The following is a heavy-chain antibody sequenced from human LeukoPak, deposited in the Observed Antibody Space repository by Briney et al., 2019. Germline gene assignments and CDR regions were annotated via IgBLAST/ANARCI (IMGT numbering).Heavy chain of an antibody. V-gene: IGHV3-23*01. J-gene: IGHJ4*02. Sequence: GGSLRLSCAASGFTFSSYAMSWVRQAPGKGLEWVSAISGSGGSTYYADSVKGRFTISRDNSKNTLYLQMNSLRAEDTAVYYCAKAYDFWSGYYTDFDYWGQGTLVTVSS. CDR2: ISGSGGST. CDR1: GFTFSSYA. CDR3: AKAYDFWSGYYTDFDY. D-gene: IGHD3-3*01.